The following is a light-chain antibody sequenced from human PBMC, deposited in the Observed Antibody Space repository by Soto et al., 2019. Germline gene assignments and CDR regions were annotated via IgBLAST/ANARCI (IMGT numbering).Light chain of an antibody. V-gene: IGKV3-15*01. Sequence: EIVMTQSPATLSVSPGERATLSCRASQSISSNLAWYQQQPGQAPRLLIYGASTRATGIPARFSGSGSGTEFTLIISSLQSEDFGLYYCQQYSNWPPGRITFGGGTKVEIK. J-gene: IGKJ4*01. CDR1: QSISSN. CDR2: GAS. CDR3: QQYSNWPPGRIT.